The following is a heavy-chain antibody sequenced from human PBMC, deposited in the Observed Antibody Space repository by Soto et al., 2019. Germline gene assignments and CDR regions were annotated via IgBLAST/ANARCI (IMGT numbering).Heavy chain of an antibody. CDR3: ARAATDKEGYSNYGMDV. J-gene: IGHJ6*02. CDR1: GFTFSTYS. CDR2: ISSSSSYL. D-gene: IGHD2-15*01. V-gene: IGHV3-21*06. Sequence: AGGSLRLSCAASGFTFSTYSMNWVRQAPGKGLEWVSSISSSSSYLYYADSVEGRFTISRDNAENSLYLEMSSLRVEDTAVYYCARAATDKEGYSNYGMDVWGQGTTVTVSS.